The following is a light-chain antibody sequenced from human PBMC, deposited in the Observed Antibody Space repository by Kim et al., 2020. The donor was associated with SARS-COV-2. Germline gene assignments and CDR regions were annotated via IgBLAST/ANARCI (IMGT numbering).Light chain of an antibody. Sequence: QSITIPCTGASIDVGRYGLLYWYQHHPGKVPKVIIYEITKRPSGVSSRFSGSKSGNTASLTISGLQAADEADYYCASYAPRSAFALFGGGTQLTVL. J-gene: IGLJ2*01. CDR1: SIDVGRYGL. V-gene: IGLV2-23*02. CDR3: ASYAPRSAFAL. CDR2: EIT.